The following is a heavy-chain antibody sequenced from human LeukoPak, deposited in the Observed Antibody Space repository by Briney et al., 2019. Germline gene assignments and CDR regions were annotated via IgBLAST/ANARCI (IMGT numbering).Heavy chain of an antibody. CDR1: GFTFSSHA. CDR3: ARDRGGGMDV. Sequence: PGGSLRLSCAASGFTFSSHAMGWVRQAPGKGLEWVSSISSISSYIYYADSGKGRFTISRDNAKNSLYLQMNSLRAEDTAVYYCARDRGGGMDVWGQGTTVTVSS. D-gene: IGHD3-10*01. J-gene: IGHJ6*02. CDR2: ISSISSYI. V-gene: IGHV3-21*01.